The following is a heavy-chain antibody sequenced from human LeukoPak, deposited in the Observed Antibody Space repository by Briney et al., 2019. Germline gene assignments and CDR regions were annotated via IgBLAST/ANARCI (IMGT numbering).Heavy chain of an antibody. CDR2: IYFSGSA. V-gene: IGHV4-31*03. J-gene: IGHJ4*02. D-gene: IGHD3-22*01. CDR1: GDSINSGGYY. CDR3: ARNSDTSGYYFDY. Sequence: PSQTLSLTCTVSGDSINSGGYYWSWIRQHPGKGLEWIGYIYFSGSAYYSPSLKSRVSISVDTSKNQFSLKLSAVTAADTAMYYCARNSDTSGYYFDYWGQGTLVTVSS.